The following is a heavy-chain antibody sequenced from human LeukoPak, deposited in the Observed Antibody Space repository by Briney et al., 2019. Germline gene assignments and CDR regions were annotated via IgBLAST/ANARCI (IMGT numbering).Heavy chain of an antibody. V-gene: IGHV4-59*01. J-gene: IGHJ4*02. CDR2: IYYSGST. Sequence: KPSETLSLTCTVSGASISNYYWSWVRQPPGKGLEWIGYIYYSGSTNYNPSLKSRVTISVDMSKNQFSLKLSSVTAADTAVYYCARGDYVNFAYWGQGTLVTVSS. D-gene: IGHD4-17*01. CDR1: GASISNYY. CDR3: ARGDYVNFAY.